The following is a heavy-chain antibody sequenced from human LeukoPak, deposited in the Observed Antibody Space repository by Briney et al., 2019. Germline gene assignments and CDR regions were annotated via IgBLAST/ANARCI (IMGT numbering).Heavy chain of an antibody. J-gene: IGHJ4*02. CDR3: AKSDDYGDYVPVY. Sequence: TGGSLRLSCAASGFTFSGSSMHWVRQAPGEGLEYVSSISSTGDSTYYADSVKGRFTISRDNSKNTLYLQMGSLRTEDMAVYYCAKSDDYGDYVPVYWGQGTLVTVSS. CDR2: ISSTGDST. D-gene: IGHD4-17*01. CDR1: GFTFSGSS. V-gene: IGHV3-64*02.